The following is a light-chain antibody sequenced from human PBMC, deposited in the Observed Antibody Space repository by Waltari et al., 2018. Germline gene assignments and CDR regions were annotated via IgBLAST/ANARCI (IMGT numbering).Light chain of an antibody. CDR3: SSYTTSSAPGV. Sequence: QSALTQPASVSGSPGQSIPISCSRTDSAVGAYDFVSWYQQHPGKAPHLIIYEVSNRPSGISNRFSASKSGNTASLTISGLQAEDEADYYCSSYTTSSAPGVFGTGTRVTVL. CDR1: DSAVGAYDF. V-gene: IGLV2-14*01. J-gene: IGLJ1*01. CDR2: EVS.